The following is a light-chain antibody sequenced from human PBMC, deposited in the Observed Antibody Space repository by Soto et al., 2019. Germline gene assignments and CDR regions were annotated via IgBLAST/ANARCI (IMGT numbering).Light chain of an antibody. CDR2: EVS. CDR3: SSYTTNSTLV. J-gene: IGLJ2*01. Sequence: QSALTQPASVSGSPGQSITISCAGTMRDVGAYNLVSWYQQHPGKAPQLIFYEVSHRPSGVSLRFSASKSGNTASLTISGLQAEDEADYYCSSYTTNSTLVFGGGTKLTVL. V-gene: IGLV2-14*01. CDR1: MRDVGAYNL.